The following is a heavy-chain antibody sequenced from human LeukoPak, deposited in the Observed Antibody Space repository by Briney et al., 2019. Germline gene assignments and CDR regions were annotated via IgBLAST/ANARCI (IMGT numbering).Heavy chain of an antibody. Sequence: GGTLRLSCAASGFTFSNAWMSWVRQAPGKGLEWVGRIKSKTDGGTTDYAAPVKGRFTISRDDSKNTLYLQMNSLKTEDTAVYYCTIVVVINGNYFDYWGQGTLVTVSS. J-gene: IGHJ4*02. CDR2: IKSKTDGGTT. CDR3: TIVVVINGNYFDY. CDR1: GFTFSNAW. D-gene: IGHD3-22*01. V-gene: IGHV3-15*01.